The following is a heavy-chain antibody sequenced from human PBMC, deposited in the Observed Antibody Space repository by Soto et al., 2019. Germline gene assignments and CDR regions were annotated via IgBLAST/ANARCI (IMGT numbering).Heavy chain of an antibody. Sequence: TLSLTCTVSGDSISSGNKYWSWIRQPPGKGLEWIGYIFSSGTTYYNPSLKSQLTMSLDASQNQFSLKLNSLTDADTAVYFCARVPSPFDYYYAMDVWGQGTTVTVSS. V-gene: IGHV4-30-4*01. CDR2: IFSSGTT. CDR1: GDSISSGNKY. J-gene: IGHJ6*02. D-gene: IGHD3-16*01. CDR3: ARVPSPFDYYYAMDV.